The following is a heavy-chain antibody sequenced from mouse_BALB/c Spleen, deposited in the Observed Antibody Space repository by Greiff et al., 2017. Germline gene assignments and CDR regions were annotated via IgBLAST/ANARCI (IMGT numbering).Heavy chain of an antibody. J-gene: IGHJ4*01. CDR3: ARARGLQDAMDY. D-gene: IGHD3-1*01. CDR1: GYAFTNYL. V-gene: IGHV1-54*01. CDR2: INPGSSGT. Sequence: QVQLKQSGAELVRPGTSVKVSCKASGYAFTNYLIEWVKQRPGQGLEWIGVINPGSSGTNYNEKFKGKATLTADKSSSTAYMQLSSLTSDDSAVYFCARARGLQDAMDYWGQGTSVTVSS.